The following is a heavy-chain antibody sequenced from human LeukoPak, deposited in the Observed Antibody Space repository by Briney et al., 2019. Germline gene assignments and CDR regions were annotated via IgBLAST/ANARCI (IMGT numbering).Heavy chain of an antibody. CDR2: IGGSSTSI. Sequence: GGSLRLSCAASGFTFSTYSMNWVRQAPGKGLEWVSSIGGSSTSIYYADSVKGRFTISRDNAKSSLYLQMNSLRAEDAAVYYCARELGGDYGEAFDIWVQGTLVTVSS. D-gene: IGHD4-17*01. V-gene: IGHV3-21*01. CDR1: GFTFSTYS. CDR3: ARELGGDYGEAFDI. J-gene: IGHJ3*02.